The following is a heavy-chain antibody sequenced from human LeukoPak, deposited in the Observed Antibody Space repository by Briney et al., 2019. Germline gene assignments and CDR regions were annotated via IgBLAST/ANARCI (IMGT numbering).Heavy chain of an antibody. CDR2: IYYSGST. J-gene: IGHJ5*02. D-gene: IGHD1-1*01. Sequence: SETLSLTCTVSGGSISSGDYYWSWIRQPPGKGLEWIGYIYYSGSTYYNPSLKSRVTISVDTSKNQFSLKPSSVTAADTAVYYCARALSGTTEVGNWFDPWGQGTLVTVSS. CDR3: ARALSGTTEVGNWFDP. V-gene: IGHV4-30-4*08. CDR1: GGSISSGDYY.